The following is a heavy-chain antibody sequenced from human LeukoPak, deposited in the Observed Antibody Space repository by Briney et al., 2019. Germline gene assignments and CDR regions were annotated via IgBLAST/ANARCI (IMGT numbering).Heavy chain of an antibody. CDR3: ARVPSGGPFDY. V-gene: IGHV1-3*01. CDR2: IDADNGDT. Sequence: ASVKVSCKTSGYTFSAYAIHWVRQAPGQRFEWMGWIDADNGDTRYSQRFQGRVTITRDTSASTVYMELSSLRSEDTAVYYCARVPSGGPFDYWGQGTLVTVSS. CDR1: GYTFSAYA. D-gene: IGHD2-15*01. J-gene: IGHJ4*02.